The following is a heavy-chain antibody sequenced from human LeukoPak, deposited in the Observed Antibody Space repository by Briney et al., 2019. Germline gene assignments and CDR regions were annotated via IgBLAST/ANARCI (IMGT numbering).Heavy chain of an antibody. CDR3: ARDRGVGATLGDFDY. D-gene: IGHD1-26*01. CDR1: GYTFTSYY. Sequence: ASVKVSCKASGYTFTSYYMHWVRQAPGQGLEWMGIINPSGGSTSYAQKFQGRVTMPRDTSTSTVYMELSSLRSEDTAVYYCARDRGVGATLGDFDYWGQGTLVTVSS. CDR2: INPSGGST. V-gene: IGHV1-46*01. J-gene: IGHJ4*02.